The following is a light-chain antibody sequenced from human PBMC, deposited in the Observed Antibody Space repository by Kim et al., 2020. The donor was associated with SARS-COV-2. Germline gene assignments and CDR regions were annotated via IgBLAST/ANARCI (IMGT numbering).Light chain of an antibody. CDR2: YDS. Sequence: SYELTQPPSVSVAPGKTAMVTCGGNNIGSKSVHWYQKKSGQAPILVIHYDSGRPSGIPERFSGSTSGNTATLTISRVEAGDEADYYCQVWDSSSDHVVFGGGTKL. J-gene: IGLJ2*01. CDR3: QVWDSSSDHVV. CDR1: NIGSKS. V-gene: IGLV3-21*04.